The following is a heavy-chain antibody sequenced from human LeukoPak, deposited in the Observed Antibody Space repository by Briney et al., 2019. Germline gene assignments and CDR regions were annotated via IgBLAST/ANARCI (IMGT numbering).Heavy chain of an antibody. Sequence: SETLSLTCAVYGGAFSGYYWSWIRQPPGKGLEWIGEINHSGSTNYNPSLKSRVAISVDTSKNQFSLKLSSVTAADTAVYYCARARDSSGYSRAFDIWGQGTMVTVSS. CDR1: GGAFSGYY. D-gene: IGHD3-22*01. CDR2: INHSGST. CDR3: ARARDSSGYSRAFDI. V-gene: IGHV4-34*01. J-gene: IGHJ3*02.